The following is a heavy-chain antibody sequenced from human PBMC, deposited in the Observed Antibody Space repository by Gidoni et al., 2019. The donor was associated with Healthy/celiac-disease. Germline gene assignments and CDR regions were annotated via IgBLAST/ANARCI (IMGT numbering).Heavy chain of an antibody. CDR1: GFTFGSYG. CDR2: IWYDGSNK. CDR3: AREDQKGYDNEGYYFDY. J-gene: IGHJ4*02. Sequence: QVQLVESGGGVVQPGRSLRLSCAASGFTFGSYGMHWVRQAPGKGLEWVAVIWYDGSNKYYADSVKGRFTISRDNSKNTLYLQMNSLRAEDTAVYYCAREDQKGYDNEGYYFDYWGQGTLVTVSS. D-gene: IGHD3-22*01. V-gene: IGHV3-33*01.